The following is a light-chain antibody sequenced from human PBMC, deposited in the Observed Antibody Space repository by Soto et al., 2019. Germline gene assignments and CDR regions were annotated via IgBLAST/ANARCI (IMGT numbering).Light chain of an antibody. CDR1: SSDVGTYDF. Sequence: QSVLTQPRSVSGSPGQSVTISCTGTSSDVGTYDFVSWYQQHPGKAPRLMIFDVSERPSGVPDRFSGSKSGNTASLTISGLQAEDEADYYCSSYTSSSTVFGTGTKVTVL. CDR2: DVS. CDR3: SSYTSSSTV. V-gene: IGLV2-11*01. J-gene: IGLJ1*01.